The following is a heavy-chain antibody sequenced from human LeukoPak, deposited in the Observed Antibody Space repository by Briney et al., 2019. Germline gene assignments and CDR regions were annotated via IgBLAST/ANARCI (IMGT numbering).Heavy chain of an antibody. CDR3: ARGRGVLWFGELGPEQLDY. CDR2: INHSGST. J-gene: IGHJ4*02. Sequence: SETLSLTCAVYGGSFSGYYWSWIRQLPGKGLEWIGEINHSGSTNYNPSLKSRVTISVDTSKNQFSLKLSSVTAADTAVYYCARGRGVLWFGELGPEQLDYWGQGTLVTVSS. D-gene: IGHD3-10*01. CDR1: GGSFSGYY. V-gene: IGHV4-34*01.